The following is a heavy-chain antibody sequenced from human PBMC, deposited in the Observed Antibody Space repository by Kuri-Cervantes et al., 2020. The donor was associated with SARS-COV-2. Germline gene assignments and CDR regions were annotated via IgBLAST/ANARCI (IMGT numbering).Heavy chain of an antibody. CDR3: AKGTFDI. Sequence: LSLTCAAPGFTFYNFGMTWVRQAPGKGLEWVSTINGGGDPTFYADSVKGRFTISRDNSKNMLYLQMSSLRAEDTAIYYCAKGTFDIWGQGTMVTVSS. CDR2: INGGGDPT. J-gene: IGHJ3*02. V-gene: IGHV3-23*01. CDR1: GFTFYNFG.